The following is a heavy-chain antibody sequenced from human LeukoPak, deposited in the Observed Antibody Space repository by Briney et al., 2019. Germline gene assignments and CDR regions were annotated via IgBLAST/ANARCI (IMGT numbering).Heavy chain of an antibody. CDR1: GGSITSDIFY. V-gene: IGHV4-31*03. CDR3: GKVGGNSNS. J-gene: IGHJ4*02. CDR2: IHNSRGT. Sequence: SETLSLTCTVSGGSITSDIFYWNWIRQHPGKGLEWIGSIHNSRGTSYNPSLESRLTISLDTSENQFFLKMSYVAAADTAMYYCGKVGGNSNSWGEGTLVTVSS. D-gene: IGHD4-23*01.